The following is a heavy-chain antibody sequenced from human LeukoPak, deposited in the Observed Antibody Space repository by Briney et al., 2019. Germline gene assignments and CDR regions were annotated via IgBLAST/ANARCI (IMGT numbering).Heavy chain of an antibody. V-gene: IGHV1-69*02. Sequence: ASVKVSCKASGGTFSSYTISWVRQAPGQGLEWMGRIIPILGIANYAQKFQCRVTITADKSTSTAYMELSSLRSADPAVSYCESEWSAGNYAYFDYWGQGTLVTVSS. CDR2: IIPILGIA. J-gene: IGHJ4*02. CDR1: GGTFSSYT. CDR3: ESEWSAGNYAYFDY. D-gene: IGHD4-11*01.